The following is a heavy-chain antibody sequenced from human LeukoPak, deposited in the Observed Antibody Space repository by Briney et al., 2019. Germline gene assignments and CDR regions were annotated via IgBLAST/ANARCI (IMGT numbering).Heavy chain of an antibody. V-gene: IGHV3-73*01. CDR2: IRSKVNSYAT. CDR1: GFTFSGST. D-gene: IGHD2-15*01. CDR3: TRRYCSGDSSYGDYYYGMDV. J-gene: IGHJ6*02. Sequence: GGSLRLSCAASGFTFSGSTMHWVRQASGKGLEWVGRIRSKVNSYATVYAASVQGRFTISRDDSKNTAYLQMNSLKTEDTAVYYCTRRYCSGDSSYGDYYYGMDVWGQGTTVTVSS.